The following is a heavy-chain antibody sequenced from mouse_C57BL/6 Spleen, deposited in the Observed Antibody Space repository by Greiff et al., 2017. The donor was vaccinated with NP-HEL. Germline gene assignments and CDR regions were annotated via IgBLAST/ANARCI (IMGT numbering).Heavy chain of an antibody. D-gene: IGHD3-2*02. CDR1: GYTFTSYW. Sequence: QVQLQQPGAELVKPGASVKLSCKASGYTFTSYWMQWVKQRPGQGLEWIGEIDPSDSYTNYNQKFKGKATLTVDTSSSTAYMQLSSLTSEDSAVYYCARGVLRLHAMDYWGQGTSVTVSS. V-gene: IGHV1-50*01. J-gene: IGHJ4*01. CDR2: IDPSDSYT. CDR3: ARGVLRLHAMDY.